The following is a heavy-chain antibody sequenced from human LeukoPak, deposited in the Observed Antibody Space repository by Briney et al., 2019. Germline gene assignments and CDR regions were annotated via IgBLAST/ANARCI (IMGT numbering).Heavy chain of an antibody. D-gene: IGHD5-12*01. CDR2: ISSSSSYI. CDR3: AREGLRYEDAFDI. Sequence: PGGSLRLSCAASGFTFSSYSMNWVRQAPGKGLEWVSSISSSSSYIYYADSVKGRFTISRDNAKNSLYLQMNSLRAEDTAVYYCAREGLRYEDAFDIWGQGTMVTVSS. V-gene: IGHV3-21*01. J-gene: IGHJ3*02. CDR1: GFTFSSYS.